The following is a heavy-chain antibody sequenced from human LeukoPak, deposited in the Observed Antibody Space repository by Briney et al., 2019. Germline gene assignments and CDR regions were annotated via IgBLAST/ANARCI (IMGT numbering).Heavy chain of an antibody. D-gene: IGHD5-18*01. Sequence: ASVKVSCKASGYTFTSYGISWVRQAPGQGLEWMGGIIPIFGTANYAQKFQGRVTITADESTSTAYMELSSLRSEDTAVYYCARLYTAMVSGYYYYYGMDVWGQGTTVTVSS. V-gene: IGHV1-69*13. CDR3: ARLYTAMVSGYYYYYGMDV. CDR2: IIPIFGTA. CDR1: GYTFTSYG. J-gene: IGHJ6*02.